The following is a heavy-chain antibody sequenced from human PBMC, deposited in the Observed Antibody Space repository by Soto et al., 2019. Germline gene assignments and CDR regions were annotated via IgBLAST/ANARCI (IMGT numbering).Heavy chain of an antibody. J-gene: IGHJ4*02. CDR2: ISGSGGST. Sequence: GGSLRLSCAASGFTFSSYAMSWVRQAPGKGLEWVSAISGSGGSTYYADSVKGRFTISRDNSKNTLYLQMNSLRAEDTAVYYCAKDRGIVVVPAAFCFDYWGQGTLVTVSS. CDR1: GFTFSSYA. V-gene: IGHV3-23*01. CDR3: AKDRGIVVVPAAFCFDY. D-gene: IGHD2-2*01.